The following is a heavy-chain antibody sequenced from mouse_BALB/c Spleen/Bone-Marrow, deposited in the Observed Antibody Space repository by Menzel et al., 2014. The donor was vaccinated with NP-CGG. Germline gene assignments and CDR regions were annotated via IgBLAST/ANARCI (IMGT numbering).Heavy chain of an antibody. D-gene: IGHD1-1*01. CDR2: INPITGYT. V-gene: IGHV1-7*01. CDR1: GYTFTIYW. J-gene: IGHJ1*01. CDR3: ARADYHGNKYFDV. Sequence: QVQLQQSGAELAKPGASVTMSCKASGYTFTIYWMHRVKQRPGQGLEWIGYINPITGYTDYNQNFKDKASLTADKSSSTAYMQLNSLKSDDYAVYCCARADYHGNKYFDVWGAGTTVTVSS.